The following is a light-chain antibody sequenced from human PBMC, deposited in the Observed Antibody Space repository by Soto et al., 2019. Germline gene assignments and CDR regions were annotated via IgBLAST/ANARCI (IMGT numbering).Light chain of an antibody. V-gene: IGKV3-15*01. CDR1: QSVSNN. CDR2: GAS. CDR3: QQYNNWPRGT. J-gene: IGKJ1*01. Sequence: EIVMTHSPVTLSVSPGERATLSCRASQSVSNNLAWYQQKPGQAPRLVIYGASTRATGIPARFSGSGSGTEFTLTINSLQSEDFAVYFCQQYNNWPRGTFGQGTKVDIK.